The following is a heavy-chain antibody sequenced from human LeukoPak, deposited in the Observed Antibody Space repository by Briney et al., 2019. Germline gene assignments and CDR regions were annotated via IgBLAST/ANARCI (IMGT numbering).Heavy chain of an antibody. Sequence: SETLSLTCTVSGGSISSSSYYWGWIRQPPGKGLEWIGSIYYSGSTYYNPSLKSRVTISVDTSKNQFSLKLSSVTAADTAVYYCASRGALAATGKPDDYWGQGTLVTVSS. V-gene: IGHV4-39*01. CDR2: IYYSGST. D-gene: IGHD1-26*01. CDR1: GGSISSSSYY. J-gene: IGHJ4*02. CDR3: ASRGALAATGKPDDY.